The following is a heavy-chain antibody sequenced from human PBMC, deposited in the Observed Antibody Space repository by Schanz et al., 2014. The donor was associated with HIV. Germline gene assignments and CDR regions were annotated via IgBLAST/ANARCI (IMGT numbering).Heavy chain of an antibody. D-gene: IGHD3-22*01. CDR1: GFSFDTFG. V-gene: IGHV3-23*01. J-gene: IGHJ4*02. Sequence: EVQLLDSGGGLVQPGGSLRLSCAGSGFSFDTFGIHWVRQAPGKGLEWVSSISESGGRSYYADSVNGRFTISRDNSKNTLYLQMTTLRTEDTAVYYCAKPEYDSRGSSQSHFDYWGQGTLVTVSS. CDR3: AKPEYDSRGSSQSHFDY. CDR2: ISESGGRS.